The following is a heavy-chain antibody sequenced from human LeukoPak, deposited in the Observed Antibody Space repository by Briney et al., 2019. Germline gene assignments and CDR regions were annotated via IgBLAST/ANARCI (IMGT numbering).Heavy chain of an antibody. J-gene: IGHJ4*02. CDR3: ARDRYYVPDY. V-gene: IGHV3-53*01. CDR1: GFTVSSNS. Sequence: GGSLRLSCTVSGFTVSSNSMSWVRQAPGKGLEWVSVIYSGGSTYYADSVKGRFTISRDNSKNTLYLQMNSLRAEDTAVYYCARDRYYVPDYWGQGTLVTVSS. D-gene: IGHD3-10*02. CDR2: IYSGGST.